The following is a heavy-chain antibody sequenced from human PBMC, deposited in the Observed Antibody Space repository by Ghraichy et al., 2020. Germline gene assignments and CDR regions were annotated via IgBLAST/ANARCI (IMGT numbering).Heavy chain of an antibody. CDR2: ISHDESYK. V-gene: IGHV3-30*18. J-gene: IGHJ4*02. Sequence: GGSLRLSCTVSGFTFSSFGMHWVRYAPGIGLKWVTFISHDESYKEYADSVRGRFTISRDNSKNTLDLQMNSLRVEDTAMYYCAKGGSGSYSGQGFEYWGQVILVTVSS. CDR3: AKGGSGSYSGQGFEY. CDR1: GFTFSSFG. D-gene: IGHD3-10*01.